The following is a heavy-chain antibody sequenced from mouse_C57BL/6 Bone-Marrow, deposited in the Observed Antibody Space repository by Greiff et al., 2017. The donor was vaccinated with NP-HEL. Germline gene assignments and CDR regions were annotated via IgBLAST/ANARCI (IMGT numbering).Heavy chain of an antibody. Sequence: QVQLQQSGAELVRPGTSVKMSCKASGYTFTNYWIGWAKQRPGHGLEWIGDIYPGGGCTNYNEKFKGKATLTADKSSSTAYLQFSSLTSEDSAIYYCARSGAYYFGDWGQGATLTVSS. J-gene: IGHJ2*01. CDR1: GYTFTNYW. V-gene: IGHV1-63*01. CDR3: ARSGAYYFGD. CDR2: IYPGGGCT.